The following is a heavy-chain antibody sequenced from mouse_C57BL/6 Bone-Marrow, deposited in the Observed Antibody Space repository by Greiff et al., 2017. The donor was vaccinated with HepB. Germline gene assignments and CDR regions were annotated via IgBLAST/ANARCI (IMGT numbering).Heavy chain of an antibody. CDR1: GYTFTSYW. V-gene: IGHV1-55*01. CDR3: ARPSYYYGSSHWYFDV. D-gene: IGHD1-1*01. CDR2: IYPGSGST. J-gene: IGHJ1*03. Sequence: VQLQQPGAELVKPGASVKMSCKASGYTFTSYWITWVKQRPGQGLEWIGDIYPGSGSTNYNEKVKSKATLTVDTSSSTAYMQLSSLASEDAAVYYGARPSYYYGSSHWYFDVWGTGTTVTVSS.